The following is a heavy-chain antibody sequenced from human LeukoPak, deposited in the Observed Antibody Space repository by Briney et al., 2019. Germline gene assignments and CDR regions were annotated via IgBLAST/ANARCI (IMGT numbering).Heavy chain of an antibody. V-gene: IGHV3-23*01. CDR2: INGNGAST. J-gene: IGHJ4*02. CDR3: AKDQGYSYYYLDY. CDR1: GFTFNNHA. Sequence: GGSLRLSCAGSGFTFNNHAMSWVRQGPGKGLEWVSGINGNGASTYYSDSVKGRFTISRDNSKNTLYLQMSSLRAEDTAIYYCAKDQGYSYYYLDYWGQGTLVTVSS. D-gene: IGHD5-18*01.